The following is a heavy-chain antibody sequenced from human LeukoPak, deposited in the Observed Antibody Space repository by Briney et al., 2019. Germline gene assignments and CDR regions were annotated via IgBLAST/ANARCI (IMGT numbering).Heavy chain of an antibody. CDR1: GGSISSYY. D-gene: IGHD3-10*01. V-gene: IGHV4-4*07. Sequence: SETLSLTCTVSGGSISSYYWSWIRQPAGKGLEWIGRIYTSGSTNYNPSLKSRVTMSVDTSKNQFSLKLSSVTAADTAVYYCARARLSITMVRGVIPRRGWYFDYWGQGTLVTVSS. J-gene: IGHJ4*02. CDR3: ARARLSITMVRGVIPRRGWYFDY. CDR2: IYTSGST.